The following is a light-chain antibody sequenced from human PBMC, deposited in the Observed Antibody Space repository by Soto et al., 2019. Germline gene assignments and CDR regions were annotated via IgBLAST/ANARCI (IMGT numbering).Light chain of an antibody. CDR1: SSDVGGYKY. J-gene: IGLJ2*01. CDR3: SSYRTSYTLV. V-gene: IGLV2-14*01. Sequence: QSALTQPASVSGSPGQSITISCTGTSSDVGGYKYVSWYQQHPGKVPKLMIYEVSNRPSGISNRFSGSKSGNTASLTISGLQAEDEADYYCSSYRTSYTLVFGGGTKVTVL. CDR2: EVS.